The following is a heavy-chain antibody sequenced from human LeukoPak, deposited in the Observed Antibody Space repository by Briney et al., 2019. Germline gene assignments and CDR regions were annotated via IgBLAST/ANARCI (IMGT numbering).Heavy chain of an antibody. J-gene: IGHJ6*02. CDR1: GYSFTSYW. V-gene: IGHV5-51*01. Sequence: GESLKISCKGSGYSFTSYWIGWVRQMPGKGLEWMGIIYPGDSDTRHSPSFQGQVTISVDKSISTAYLQWSSLKASDTAMYYCARGAVAGIFYYYGMDVWGQGTTVTVSS. CDR3: ARGAVAGIFYYYGMDV. CDR2: IYPGDSDT. D-gene: IGHD6-19*01.